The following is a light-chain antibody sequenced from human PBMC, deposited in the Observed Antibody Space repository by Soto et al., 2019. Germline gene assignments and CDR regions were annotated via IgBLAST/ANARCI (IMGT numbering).Light chain of an antibody. CDR3: QQSYRTPVT. Sequence: DIQMTQSPSSLSASVGDRVTITCRASQSIYNYLNWYQQKPGKAPKLLIYAASSLQSGVPSRFSGSGSGTDFTLTISSLQPEDYATYYCQQSYRTPVTFGQGTKLEIK. J-gene: IGKJ2*01. CDR1: QSIYNY. CDR2: AAS. V-gene: IGKV1-39*01.